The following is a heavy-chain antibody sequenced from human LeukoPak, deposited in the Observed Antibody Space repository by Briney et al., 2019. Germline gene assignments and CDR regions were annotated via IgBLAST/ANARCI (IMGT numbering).Heavy chain of an antibody. V-gene: IGHV6-1*01. CDR2: TYYRSNWYT. CDR1: GDSISSNRAA. CDR3: ASALSSSSGGNWFDS. D-gene: IGHD6-6*01. J-gene: IGHJ5*01. Sequence: SQTLSLTCAVSGDSISSNRAAWYWIRQSPSRGLEWLGRTYYRSNWYTDYTESVKSRIIINTDTSRNQFSLQLSSVSPEDTAVYYCASALSSSSGGNWFDSWGQGTLVTVSS.